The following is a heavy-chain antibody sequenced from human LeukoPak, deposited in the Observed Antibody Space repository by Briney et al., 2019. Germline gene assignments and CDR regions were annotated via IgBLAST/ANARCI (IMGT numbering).Heavy chain of an antibody. CDR2: INPSGGSI. D-gene: IGHD6-19*01. J-gene: IGHJ4*02. CDR3: ARDRGSGPLRYFDY. V-gene: IGHV1-46*01. CDR1: GYTFTSYY. Sequence: GASVKVSCKASGYTFTSYYIHWVRQAPGQGLEWMGIINPSGGSISYAQKFQGRVTMTTDTSTSTVYMELSSLRSEDTAVYYCARDRGSGPLRYFDYWGQGTLVTVSS.